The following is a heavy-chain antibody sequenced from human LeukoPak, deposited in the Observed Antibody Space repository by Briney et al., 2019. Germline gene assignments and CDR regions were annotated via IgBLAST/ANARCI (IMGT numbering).Heavy chain of an antibody. Sequence: GGSLRLSCATSGIISNTYAMHWVRQAPGKGLEWVALISFDGSNTYYADSVKGRFTISRDNSKKTLYLQMNSLRPEDTAMYYCARVPGPYGGNPVDYWGQGTLVAVSS. CDR2: ISFDGSNT. CDR3: ARVPGPYGGNPVDY. D-gene: IGHD4-23*01. CDR1: GIISNTYA. J-gene: IGHJ4*02. V-gene: IGHV3-30*04.